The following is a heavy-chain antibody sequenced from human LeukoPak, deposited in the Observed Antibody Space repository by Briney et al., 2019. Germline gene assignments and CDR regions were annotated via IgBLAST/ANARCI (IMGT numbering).Heavy chain of an antibody. Sequence: SETLSLTCTVSGGSISSYYWSWIRQPPGKGLEWIGYIYYSGSTNYNPSLKSRVTISVDTSKNQFSLKLSSVTAADTAVYYCAREEVEEYRGGDCPRNWFDPWGQGTLVIVSS. CDR1: GGSISSYY. D-gene: IGHD2-21*02. V-gene: IGHV4-59*01. J-gene: IGHJ5*02. CDR2: IYYSGST. CDR3: AREEVEEYRGGDCPRNWFDP.